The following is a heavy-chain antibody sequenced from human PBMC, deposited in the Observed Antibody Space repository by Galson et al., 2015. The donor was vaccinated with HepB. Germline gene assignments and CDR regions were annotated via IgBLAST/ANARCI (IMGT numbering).Heavy chain of an antibody. D-gene: IGHD3-22*01. CDR3: ARVGITMMYYYYGMDV. Sequence: SLRLSCAASGFTFSSYSMNWVRQAPGKGLEWVSSISSSSSYIYYADSVKGRFTISRDNAKNSLYLQMNSLRAEDTAVYYCARVGITMMYYYYGMDVWGQGTTVTVSS. CDR2: ISSSSSYI. V-gene: IGHV3-21*01. CDR1: GFTFSSYS. J-gene: IGHJ6*02.